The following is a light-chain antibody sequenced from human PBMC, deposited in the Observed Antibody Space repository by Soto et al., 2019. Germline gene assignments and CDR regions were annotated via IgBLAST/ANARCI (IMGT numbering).Light chain of an antibody. V-gene: IGKV3-20*01. CDR3: QQFDSSPYT. CDR2: GAS. J-gene: IGKJ2*01. CDR1: QSVTSSY. Sequence: ENVLTQSPGTLSLSPGARATLSCRASQSVTSSYLAWYQQKPGQAPRLLIYGASSRATGIPDRFSGSGSGTDFTLTISRLEPEDFAVYYCQQFDSSPYTFGQGTKLEIK.